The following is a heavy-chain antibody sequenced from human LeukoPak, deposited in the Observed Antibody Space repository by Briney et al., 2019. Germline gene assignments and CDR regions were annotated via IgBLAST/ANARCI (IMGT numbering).Heavy chain of an antibody. V-gene: IGHV3-9*01. D-gene: IGHD2-21*02. Sequence: GRSLRLSCAASGFTFDDYAMHWVRQAPGKGLEWVSGISWNSGSIGYADSVKGRFTISRDNAKNSPYLQMNSLRAEDTALYYCAKDGVAETAYFDYWGQGTLVTVSS. CDR2: ISWNSGSI. CDR3: AKDGVAETAYFDY. CDR1: GFTFDDYA. J-gene: IGHJ4*02.